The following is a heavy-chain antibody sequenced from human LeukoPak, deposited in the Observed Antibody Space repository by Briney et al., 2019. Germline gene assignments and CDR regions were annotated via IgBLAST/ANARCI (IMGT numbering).Heavy chain of an antibody. CDR2: ISYDGSNK. V-gene: IGHV3-30*18. D-gene: IGHD6-13*01. J-gene: IGHJ4*02. CDR1: GFTFSSYG. CDR3: AKDRGSSWYFDY. Sequence: GRSLRLSCAAPGFTFSSYGMHWVRQAPGKGLEWVAVISYDGSNKYYADSVKGRFTISRDNSKNTLYLQMNSLRAEDTAVYYCAKDRGSSWYFDYWGQGTLVTVSS.